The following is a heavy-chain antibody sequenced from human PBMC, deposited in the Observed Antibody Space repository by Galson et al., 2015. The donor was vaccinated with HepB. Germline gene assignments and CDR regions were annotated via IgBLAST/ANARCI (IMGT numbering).Heavy chain of an antibody. Sequence: SVKVSCKASGYTFTSYYMHWVRQAPGQGLEWMGIINPSGGSTSYAQKFQGRVTMTRDTSTSTVYMELSSLRSEDTAVYYCARGSSAAGTKGNYFDYWGQGTLVTVSS. J-gene: IGHJ4*02. D-gene: IGHD6-13*01. CDR3: ARGSSAAGTKGNYFDY. V-gene: IGHV1-46*01. CDR1: GYTFTSYY. CDR2: INPSGGST.